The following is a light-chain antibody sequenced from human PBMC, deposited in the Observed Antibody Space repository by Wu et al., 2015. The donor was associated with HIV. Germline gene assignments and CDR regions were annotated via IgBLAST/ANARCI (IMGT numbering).Light chain of an antibody. CDR3: QQYGSSPLT. J-gene: IGKJ4*01. CDR2: DAS. V-gene: IGKV3-20*01. Sequence: EIVLTQSPGTLSLSPGERATLSCRASQSVTSNYLAWYQQKPGQAPGLLIYDASSRATGIPDRFSGRGSGTDFTLTISRLQPEDFAVFYCQQYGSSPLTFGGGTKVEIK. CDR1: QSVTSNY.